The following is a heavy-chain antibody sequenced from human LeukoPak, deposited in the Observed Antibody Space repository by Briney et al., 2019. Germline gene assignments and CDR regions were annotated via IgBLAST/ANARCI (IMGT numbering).Heavy chain of an antibody. CDR3: AKPELRETRNDAFGI. D-gene: IGHD1-7*01. V-gene: IGHV3-30*18. Sequence: PGGSLRLSCAASGFTFSSYAMHWVRQAPGKGLEWVAVISYDGSNKYYADSVKGRFTISRDNSKNTLYLQMNSLRAEDTAVYYCAKPELRETRNDAFGIWGQGTMVTVSS. J-gene: IGHJ3*02. CDR1: GFTFSSYA. CDR2: ISYDGSNK.